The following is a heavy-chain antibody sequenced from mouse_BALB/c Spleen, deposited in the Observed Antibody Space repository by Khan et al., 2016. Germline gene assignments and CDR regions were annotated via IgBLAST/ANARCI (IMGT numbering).Heavy chain of an antibody. J-gene: IGHJ4*01. CDR1: GYTFTSYW. CDR2: IYPSDSYT. V-gene: IGHV1-69*02. Sequence: QVQLQQPGAELVRPGASVKLSCKASGYTFTSYWINWVKQRPGQGLEWIGNIYPSDSYTNYNQKFKDKATLTVDKSSSTAYMQLSSPTSEDSAVXYCTRGITPVVAYYAMDYWGQGTSVTVSS. CDR3: TRGITPVVAYYAMDY. D-gene: IGHD1-1*01.